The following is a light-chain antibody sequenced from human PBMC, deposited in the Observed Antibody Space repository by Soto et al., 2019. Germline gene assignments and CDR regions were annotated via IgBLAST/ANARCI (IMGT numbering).Light chain of an antibody. V-gene: IGLV2-23*02. J-gene: IGLJ3*02. CDR3: CSRV. Sequence: QSALAQPASVSGSPGQSITISCTGTSDDVGAYNLVSWYQQRPGTAPQLIIYEVTKRPSGVSTRFSGSQSGNTASLTISGLQADDEADYYCCSRVFGGGTKLTVL. CDR1: SDDVGAYNL. CDR2: EVT.